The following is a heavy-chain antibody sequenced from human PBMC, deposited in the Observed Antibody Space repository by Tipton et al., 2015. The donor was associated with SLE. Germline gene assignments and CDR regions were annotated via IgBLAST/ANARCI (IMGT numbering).Heavy chain of an antibody. Sequence: LRLSCTVSDDSISGYYWSWIRQPPGKGLEWIGYIGHSGSTNYNPSLNSRVTMSIDTSKNQFSLKLTSVTAADTAVYYCARHSYPEERWLQYNLEYWGQGTLVTVSS. V-gene: IGHV4-59*08. D-gene: IGHD5-24*01. J-gene: IGHJ4*02. CDR3: ARHSYPEERWLQYNLEY. CDR2: IGHSGST. CDR1: DDSISGYY.